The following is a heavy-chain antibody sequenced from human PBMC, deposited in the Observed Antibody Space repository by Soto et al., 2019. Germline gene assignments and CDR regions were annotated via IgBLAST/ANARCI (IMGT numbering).Heavy chain of an antibody. D-gene: IGHD6-13*01. Sequence: PGGSLRLSCAASGFTFSSYEMNWVRQAPGKGLEWVSYISSSGSTIYYADSVKGRFTISRDNAKNSLYLQMNSLRAEDTPVYYCARDFYSRVHFDYWGQGTLVTVSS. CDR3: ARDFYSRVHFDY. CDR1: GFTFSSYE. CDR2: ISSSGSTI. V-gene: IGHV3-48*03. J-gene: IGHJ4*02.